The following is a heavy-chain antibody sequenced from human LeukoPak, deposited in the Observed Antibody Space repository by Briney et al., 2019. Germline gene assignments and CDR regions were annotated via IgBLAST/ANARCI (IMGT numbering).Heavy chain of an antibody. CDR2: IKEDGGEK. Sequence: ETLSLTCTVSGGSISSSSYYRGWIRQSPGKGLKWVANIKEDGGEKYYVDSVKGRFTISRDNAKNSLYLQMNSLRAEDTAVYYCARVDRFGESTHYFDAWGQGTLVTVSS. CDR3: ARVDRFGESTHYFDA. V-gene: IGHV3-7*01. D-gene: IGHD3-10*01. CDR1: GGSISSSSYY. J-gene: IGHJ4*02.